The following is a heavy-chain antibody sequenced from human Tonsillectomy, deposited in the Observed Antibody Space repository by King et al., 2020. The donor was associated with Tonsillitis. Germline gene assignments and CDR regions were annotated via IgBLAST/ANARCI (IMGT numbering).Heavy chain of an antibody. CDR1: GFTFSSYG. J-gene: IGHJ4*02. V-gene: IGHV3-30*18. CDR2: IAYDGSKK. Sequence: EQLVQSGGGVVQPGRSLRLSCAASGFTFSSYGMHWVRQAPGKGLEWVAVIAYDGSKKKYADSVKGRFTISRDNSKNTLYLQMNSLRVEDTAVYYCAKEEVGFDYWGQGTLVTVSS. CDR3: AKEEVGFDY.